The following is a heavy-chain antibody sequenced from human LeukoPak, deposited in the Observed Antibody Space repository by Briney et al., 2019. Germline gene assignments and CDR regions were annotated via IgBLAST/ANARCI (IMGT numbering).Heavy chain of an antibody. Sequence: SETLSLTCAVYGGSFSGYYWSWIRQPPGKGLEWIGEINHSGSTNYNPSLKSRVTISVDTSKNQFSLKLSSVTAADTAVYYCARGAGIAAAGTRAYFHYWGQGTLVTVSS. CDR3: ARGAGIAAAGTRAYFHY. CDR1: GGSFSGYY. CDR2: INHSGST. D-gene: IGHD6-13*01. J-gene: IGHJ4*02. V-gene: IGHV4-34*01.